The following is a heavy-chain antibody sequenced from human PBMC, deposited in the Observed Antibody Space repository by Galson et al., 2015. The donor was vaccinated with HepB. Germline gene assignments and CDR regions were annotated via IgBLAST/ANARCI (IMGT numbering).Heavy chain of an antibody. J-gene: IGHJ3*02. D-gene: IGHD1-26*01. V-gene: IGHV4-61*01. CDR3: ARERQNSGTETFDI. Sequence: LSLTCTVSGGSVSSGSYYWSWIRQPPGKGLEWIGYIYYSGSTNYNPSLKSRVTISVDTSKNQFSLKLSSVTAADTAVYYCARERQNSGTETFDIWGQGTMVTVSS. CDR1: GGSVSSGSYY. CDR2: IYYSGST.